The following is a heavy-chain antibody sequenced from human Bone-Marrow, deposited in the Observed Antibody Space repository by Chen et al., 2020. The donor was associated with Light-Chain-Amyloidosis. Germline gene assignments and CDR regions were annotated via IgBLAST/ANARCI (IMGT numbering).Heavy chain of an antibody. J-gene: IGHJ4*02. CDR3: VRRDVRWHIDF. CDR1: GASVSSDYHY. V-gene: IGHV4-61*01. CDR2: IYYTEST. D-gene: IGHD6-13*01. Sequence: QVQLQESGPGLLKPSGTLSLTCTVAGASVSSDYHYWTWIRQPPGDRLEWIGYIYYTESTKYNPSLESRIAISIDTSKNQFSLKVNSVTAADTAVYYCVRRDVRWHIDFWGQGALVTVSS.